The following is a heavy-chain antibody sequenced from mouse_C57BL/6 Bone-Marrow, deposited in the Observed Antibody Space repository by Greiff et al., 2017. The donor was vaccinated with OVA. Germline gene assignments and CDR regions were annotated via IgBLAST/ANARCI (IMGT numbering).Heavy chain of an antibody. D-gene: IGHD1-1*01. Sequence: VQLQQSGPELVKPGDSVKISCKASGYSFTGYFMNWVMQSHGKSLEWIGRINPYNGDTFYNQKFKGKATLTVDKSSNTAHMELRSLTSEDSAVYYCARIYYYGSSYDWYFDVWGTGTTVTVSS. V-gene: IGHV1-20*01. J-gene: IGHJ1*03. CDR2: INPYNGDT. CDR3: ARIYYYGSSYDWYFDV. CDR1: GYSFTGYF.